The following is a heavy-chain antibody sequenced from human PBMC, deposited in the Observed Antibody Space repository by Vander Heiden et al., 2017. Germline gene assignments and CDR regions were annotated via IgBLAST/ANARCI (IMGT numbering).Heavy chain of an antibody. Sequence: QVQPVQSGAEVKNPAAPGTVTCKATGYTFSSCDINWVRQPAGQGLEWMGCMNPNSGTTGYAQKFQGRVTMTRSTSISTAYMELSSLTSEDTAVYYCAREGVVVTPIPDPFDIWGQGTMVTVSS. J-gene: IGHJ3*02. V-gene: IGHV1-8*01. D-gene: IGHD2-21*02. CDR1: GYTFSSCD. CDR3: AREGVVVTPIPDPFDI. CDR2: MNPNSGTT.